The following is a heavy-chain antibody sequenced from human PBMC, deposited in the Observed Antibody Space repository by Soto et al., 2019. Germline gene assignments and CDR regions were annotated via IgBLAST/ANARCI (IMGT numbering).Heavy chain of an antibody. D-gene: IGHD3-16*01. CDR1: GITFSTYW. V-gene: IGHV3-7*01. Sequence: EVQLVESGGGLVQPGGSLRLSCAASGITFSTYWMTWVRRPPGKGLEWVANLDQDGSERYYVDSVRGRFTISRDNAKNSLYLQMNSLRSEDTTVYYCVCGGNFFVYWGQGTLFTVSP. J-gene: IGHJ4*02. CDR3: VCGGNFFVY. CDR2: LDQDGSER.